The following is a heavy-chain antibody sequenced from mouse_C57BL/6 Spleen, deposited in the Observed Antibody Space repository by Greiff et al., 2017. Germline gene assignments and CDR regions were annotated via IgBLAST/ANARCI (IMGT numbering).Heavy chain of an antibody. J-gene: IGHJ4*01. CDR2: IYPGSGNT. D-gene: IGHD6-5*01. V-gene: IGHV1-66*01. CDR3: AREAYGVYYAMDY. Sequence: VQLQQSGPELVKPGASVKISCKASGYSFTSYYIHWVKQRPGQGLEWIGWIYPGSGNTKYNEKFKGQATLTADTSSSTAYMQLSSLTSEDSAVYYCAREAYGVYYAMDYWGQGTSVTVSS. CDR1: GYSFTSYY.